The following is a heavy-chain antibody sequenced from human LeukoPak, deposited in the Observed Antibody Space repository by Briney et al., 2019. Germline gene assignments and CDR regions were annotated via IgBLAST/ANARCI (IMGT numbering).Heavy chain of an antibody. Sequence: PGGSLRLSCAASGFPFSSSAMSWVRQAPGKGLEWVSAISGNGGSTYYADSVKGRFTISRDNSRNTLFLQVNGLRAEDTAVYYCAKASPYGGPSYWGQGTLVTVSS. J-gene: IGHJ4*02. CDR1: GFPFSSSA. CDR2: ISGNGGST. CDR3: AKASPYGGPSY. V-gene: IGHV3-23*01. D-gene: IGHD4-23*01.